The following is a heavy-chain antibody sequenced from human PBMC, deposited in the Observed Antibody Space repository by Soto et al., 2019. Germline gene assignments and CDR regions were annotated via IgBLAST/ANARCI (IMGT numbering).Heavy chain of an antibody. J-gene: IGHJ5*02. D-gene: IGHD6-19*01. CDR1: GGSFSGYY. CDR2: INHSGST. CDR3: AGSLGYSSGRYLRGIDP. Sequence: SETLSLTCAVYGGSFSGYYWSWIRQPPGKGLEWIGEINHSGSTNYNPSLKSRVTISVDTSKNQFSLKLSSVTAADTAVYYCAGSLGYSSGRYLRGIDPWGQGTLVTVSS. V-gene: IGHV4-34*01.